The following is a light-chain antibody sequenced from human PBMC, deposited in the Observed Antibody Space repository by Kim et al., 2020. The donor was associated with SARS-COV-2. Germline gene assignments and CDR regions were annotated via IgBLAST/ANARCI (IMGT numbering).Light chain of an antibody. CDR1: QSVSSN. Sequence: EIVMTQSPATLSVSPGERATLSCRASQSVSSNLAWYQQKPGQAPRLLIYDTSTRATGIPARFSGSGSGTEFTLTISSLQSEDFVVYYCQQYDNWPLYTFGQGTKLEI. CDR3: QQYDNWPLYT. V-gene: IGKV3-15*01. CDR2: DTS. J-gene: IGKJ2*01.